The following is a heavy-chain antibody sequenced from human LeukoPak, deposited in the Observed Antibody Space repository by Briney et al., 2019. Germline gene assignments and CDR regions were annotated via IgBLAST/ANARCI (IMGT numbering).Heavy chain of an antibody. J-gene: IGHJ4*02. CDR1: GITFSSDG. Sequence: CAASGITFSSDGRRSIQQAPGKGLEWVAFIRYDGSGKYYGDSVKGRFTISRDISKNTLHLQMNSLRAEDTAVYYCAKVASIAAAGEFGSWGQGTLVNVSS. CDR3: AKVASIAAAGEFGS. V-gene: IGHV3-30*02. CDR2: IRYDGSGK. D-gene: IGHD6-13*01.